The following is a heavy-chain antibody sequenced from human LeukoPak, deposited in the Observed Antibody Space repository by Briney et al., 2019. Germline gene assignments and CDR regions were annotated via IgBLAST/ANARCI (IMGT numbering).Heavy chain of an antibody. D-gene: IGHD1-26*01. CDR3: ARTLRPGSQYGYYYGMDV. CDR1: GIAFSDYW. CDR2: IRQDGNDK. Sequence: PGGSLRLSCATSGIAFSDYWMSWVRQAPGKGLEWVANIRQDGNDKNYVDSVKGRFTISRDNAKNSLYLQLNSLRAEDTAVYYCARTLRPGSQYGYYYGMDVWGQGATVTVSS. V-gene: IGHV3-7*01. J-gene: IGHJ6*02.